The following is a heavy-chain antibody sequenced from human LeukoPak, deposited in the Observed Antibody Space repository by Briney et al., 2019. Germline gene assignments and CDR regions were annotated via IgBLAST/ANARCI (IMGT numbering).Heavy chain of an antibody. CDR1: GFTLSNSW. J-gene: IGHJ6*02. CDR2: IYSGGST. V-gene: IGHV3-53*01. CDR3: ARGLQQQQILGDYYYGMDV. D-gene: IGHD6-13*01. Sequence: GGSLRLSCAVSGFTLSNSWMHWVRQAPGKGLEWVSVIYSGGSTYFADSVKGRFTISRDNSNNTLYLQMNNLRTEDTAVYYCARGLQQQQILGDYYYGMDVWGQGTTVTVSS.